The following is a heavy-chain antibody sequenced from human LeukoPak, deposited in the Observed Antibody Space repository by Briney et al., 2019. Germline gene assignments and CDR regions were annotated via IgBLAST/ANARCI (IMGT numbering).Heavy chain of an antibody. Sequence: GGSLRLSCAASGFTFSSYWMSWVRQAPGKGLEWVANIKQDGSEKYYVDSVKGRFTISRDNAKNSLYLQMNSLRAEDTAVYYCARGGITIFGVVMVYMDVWGKGTTVTVSS. CDR1: GFTFSSYW. V-gene: IGHV3-7*01. CDR2: IKQDGSEK. J-gene: IGHJ6*03. D-gene: IGHD3-3*01. CDR3: ARGGITIFGVVMVYMDV.